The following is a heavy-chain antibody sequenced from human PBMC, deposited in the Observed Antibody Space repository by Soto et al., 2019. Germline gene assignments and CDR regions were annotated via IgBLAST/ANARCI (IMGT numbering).Heavy chain of an antibody. Sequence: PTQTLTLTCTFSGFSLSTSGMCVSWIRQPPGKALEWLALIDWDDDKYYSTSLKTRLTISKDTSKNQVVLTMTNMDPVDTATYYCARSDALRYDSSGYLFDPWGQGTLVTVSS. V-gene: IGHV2-70*01. J-gene: IGHJ5*02. CDR2: IDWDDDK. CDR1: GFSLSTSGMC. CDR3: ARSDALRYDSSGYLFDP. D-gene: IGHD3-22*01.